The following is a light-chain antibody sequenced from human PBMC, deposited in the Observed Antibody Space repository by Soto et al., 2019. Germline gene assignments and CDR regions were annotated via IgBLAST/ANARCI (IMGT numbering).Light chain of an antibody. CDR1: QSVRSSY. J-gene: IGKJ1*01. V-gene: IGKV3-20*01. CDR2: GAS. CDR3: QQYSSSPRT. Sequence: EIVLTQSPGTLSLSPGERATLSCRASQSVRSSYLAWYQQKPGQAPRLLIYGASSRATGIPDRFSGSRSGTDFTHTINRLEPAEFAVYYCQQYSSSPRTFGQGNKVESK.